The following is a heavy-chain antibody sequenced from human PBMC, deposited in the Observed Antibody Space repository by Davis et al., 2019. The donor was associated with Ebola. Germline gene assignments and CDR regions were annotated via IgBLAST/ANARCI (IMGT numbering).Heavy chain of an antibody. Sequence: ASVKVSCKASGYPFSNYDIYWWRQAPGQGLEWMGWVNPNSGDTDYAQKFQGRVIMARNTSITTAYMELSSLRSDDTAVYYCARVLTGAWGQGTLVTVSS. J-gene: IGHJ4*02. V-gene: IGHV1-8*01. D-gene: IGHD3-9*01. CDR1: GYPFSNYD. CDR2: VNPNSGDT. CDR3: ARVLTGA.